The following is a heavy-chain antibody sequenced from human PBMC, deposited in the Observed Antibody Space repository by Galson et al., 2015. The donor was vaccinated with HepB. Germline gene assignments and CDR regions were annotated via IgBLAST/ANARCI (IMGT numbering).Heavy chain of an antibody. Sequence: SVKVSCKASGYTFTGYYMHWVRQAPGHGLEWMGWINPNSGGTNYAQKFQGRVTMTRDTSISTAYMELSRLRSDDTAVYYCARVRTYYYDSSGYDAFDIWGQGSMVTVSS. CDR3: ARVRTYYYDSSGYDAFDI. CDR2: INPNSGGT. V-gene: IGHV1-2*02. D-gene: IGHD3-22*01. CDR1: GYTFTGYY. J-gene: IGHJ3*02.